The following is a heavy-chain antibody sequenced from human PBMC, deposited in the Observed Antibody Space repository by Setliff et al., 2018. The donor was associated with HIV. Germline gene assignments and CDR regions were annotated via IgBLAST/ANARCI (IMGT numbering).Heavy chain of an antibody. V-gene: IGHV3-21*01. CDR3: ARSGSGWYEGGYYFDY. CDR2: ISSSSSYM. J-gene: IGHJ4*02. CDR1: GFTFSRYN. D-gene: IGHD6-19*01. Sequence: PGGSLRLSCAASGFTFSRYNMNWVRQAPGKGLEWVSSISSSSSYMYYADSVKGRFTISRDNAKRSLYLRMNSLRAEDTAVYFCARSGSGWYEGGYYFDYWGQGTLVTVSS.